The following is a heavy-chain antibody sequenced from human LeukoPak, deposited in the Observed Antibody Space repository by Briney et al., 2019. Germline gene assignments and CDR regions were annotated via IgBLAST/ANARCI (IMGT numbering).Heavy chain of an antibody. V-gene: IGHV4-34*01. Sequence: SETLSLTCAVYGGSFSGYYWTWIRQPPGKGLEWIGEIHYSGSATYNPSLKSRVTISIDTSKNQFFLKLTSVTAADTAVYYCARDPPYDSGSYYKNYWGQGTLVTVSS. D-gene: IGHD3-10*01. CDR2: IHYSGSA. CDR3: ARDPPYDSGSYYKNY. J-gene: IGHJ4*02. CDR1: GGSFSGYY.